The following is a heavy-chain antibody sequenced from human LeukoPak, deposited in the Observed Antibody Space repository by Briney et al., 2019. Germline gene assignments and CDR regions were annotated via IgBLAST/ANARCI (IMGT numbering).Heavy chain of an antibody. CDR1: GFTFSSYS. Sequence: GGSLTLSWAASGFTFSSYSMSWVRQAPGKVLEWVASISGGGGSTYYADSVKGRFTISRDNSKNTLYLQMNSLRAEDTAVYYCAKDDEYDILTGGNFDYWGQGTLVTVSS. CDR3: AKDDEYDILTGGNFDY. V-gene: IGHV3-23*01. CDR2: ISGGGGST. D-gene: IGHD3-9*01. J-gene: IGHJ4*02.